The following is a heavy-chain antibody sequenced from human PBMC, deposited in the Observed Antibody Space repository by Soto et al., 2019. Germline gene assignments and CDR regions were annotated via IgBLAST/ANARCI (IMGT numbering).Heavy chain of an antibody. CDR1: GGSFSGYY. Sequence: SETLSLTCAVYGGSFSGYYWTWIRQPPGTGLEWIGEINHSGSTNYKPSLKSRVTISVDTSKNQFYQKLTSVTAADTAVYYCARDKITGLFDYWGQGTLVT. V-gene: IGHV4-34*01. CDR2: INHSGST. CDR3: ARDKITGLFDY. D-gene: IGHD2-8*02. J-gene: IGHJ4*02.